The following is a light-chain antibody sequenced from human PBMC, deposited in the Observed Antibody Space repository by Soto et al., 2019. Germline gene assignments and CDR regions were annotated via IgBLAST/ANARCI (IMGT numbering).Light chain of an antibody. CDR3: QQYNHWPPNT. V-gene: IGKV3-15*01. Sequence: DIVMTQSPDTLSVSPGERATLSCRASESVRSNLAWYHQQRGQAPRLVIYDASTRATGVPARISGSGSGTEFTPSNRSLQSEDLVVYCWQQYNHWPPNTFRQGTKFEIK. CDR2: DAS. CDR1: ESVRSN. J-gene: IGKJ2*01.